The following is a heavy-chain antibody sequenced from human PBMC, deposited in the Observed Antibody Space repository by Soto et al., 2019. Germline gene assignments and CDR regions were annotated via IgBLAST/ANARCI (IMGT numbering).Heavy chain of an antibody. Sequence: ASVKVSWKAAGYTFTSYDINWVRQATGQVLEWIGWMNPNSGNTGYAQKFQGRVTMTRNTSISTSYMELSSLRSEDTAVYYCASALPQYQLQSDASYVLDVWAQGTTDHDSS. CDR2: MNPNSGNT. J-gene: IGHJ6*02. CDR1: GYTFTSYD. CDR3: ASALPQYQLQSDASYVLDV. V-gene: IGHV1-8*01. D-gene: IGHD2-2*01.